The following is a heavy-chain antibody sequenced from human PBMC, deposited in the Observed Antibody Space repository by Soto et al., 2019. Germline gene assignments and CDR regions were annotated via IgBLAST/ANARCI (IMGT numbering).Heavy chain of an antibody. CDR3: AKSLFGGPDI. J-gene: IGHJ3*02. D-gene: IGHD2-15*01. CDR2: ISGGGGDT. CDR1: RFTFGTYA. V-gene: IGHV3-23*01. Sequence: GGSLRLSCAASRFTFGTYAMSWVRQAPGKGLEWVSGISGGGGDTSYADSVRGRFTCPRDNSKNTLYLQMNSLRAEDTALYYCAKSLFGGPDIWGQGTMVTVSS.